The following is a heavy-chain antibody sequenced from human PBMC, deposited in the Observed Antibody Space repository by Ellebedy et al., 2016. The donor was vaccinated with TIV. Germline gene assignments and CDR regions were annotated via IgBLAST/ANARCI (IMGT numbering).Heavy chain of an antibody. CDR3: ARYDSSVQNWFDP. J-gene: IGHJ5*02. Sequence: MPSETLSLTCTVSGGAISGYYWGRIRQPPGKGLEWIGYIYYSGSTSYNPSLKSRVTISVDTSKNQFSLKLSSVTAADTAVYLCARYDSSVQNWFDPWGQGTLVTVSS. CDR2: IYYSGST. CDR1: GGAISGYY. D-gene: IGHD3-22*01. V-gene: IGHV4-59*01.